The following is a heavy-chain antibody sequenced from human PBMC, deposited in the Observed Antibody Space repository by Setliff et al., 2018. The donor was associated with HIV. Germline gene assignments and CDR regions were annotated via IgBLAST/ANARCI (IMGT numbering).Heavy chain of an antibody. CDR3: ARHLRTYGSYYYYYGMDV. CDR2: IYYSGTT. CDR1: GASIDSGDHY. D-gene: IGHD3-3*02. V-gene: IGHV4-30-4*01. Sequence: SETLSLTCTVSGASIDSGDHYWTWIRQPPGKGLEWIGYIYYSGTTYYNSSLKSRVTISLHTSKNQFSLKLSSVTAADTAVYYCARHLRTYGSYYYYYGMDVWGQGTTVTVSS. J-gene: IGHJ6*02.